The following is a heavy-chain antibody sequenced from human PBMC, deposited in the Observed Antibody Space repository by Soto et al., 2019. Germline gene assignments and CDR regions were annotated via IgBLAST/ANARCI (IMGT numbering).Heavy chain of an antibody. V-gene: IGHV1-2*02. D-gene: IGHD6-13*01. CDR1: GYTFIGYY. Sequence: VQLVQSGAEVERPGASVKVSCKASGYTFIGYYMHWVRHAPGQGLEWMGWINPNSGDTNYAEKFQGRVTMTRDTSISTAYLELNSLRSDDTAVYYCASFYSSSRGEYYYYGMDVWGQGATVTVSS. CDR3: ASFYSSSRGEYYYYGMDV. J-gene: IGHJ6*02. CDR2: INPNSGDT.